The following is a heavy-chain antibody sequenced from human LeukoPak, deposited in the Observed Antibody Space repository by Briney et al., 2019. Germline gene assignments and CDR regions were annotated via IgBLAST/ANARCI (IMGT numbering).Heavy chain of an antibody. CDR3: ARVSSSSWWALDY. CDR1: GFTFSSYA. Sequence: PGGSLRLSCAASGFTFSSYAMSWVRQAPGKGLEWVSAISGSGSSTSYADSVKGRFTISRDNAKNTLYLQMNSLRAEDTAVYYCARVSSSSWWALDYWGQGTLVTVSS. CDR2: ISGSGSST. V-gene: IGHV3-23*01. D-gene: IGHD6-13*01. J-gene: IGHJ4*02.